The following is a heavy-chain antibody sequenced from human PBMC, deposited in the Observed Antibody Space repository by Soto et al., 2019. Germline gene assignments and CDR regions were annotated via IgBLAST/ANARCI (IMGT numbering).Heavy chain of an antibody. J-gene: IGHJ3*02. V-gene: IGHV1-18*01. D-gene: IGHD4-17*01. CDR1: GYTFTSYG. CDR3: ARDRPMTTVTTGNDAFDI. Sequence: ASVKVSCKASGYTFTSYGISWVRQAPGQGLEWMGWISAYNGNTNYAQKLQGRVTMTTDTSTSTAYMELRSLRSDDTAVYYCARDRPMTTVTTGNDAFDIWGQGTMVTVSS. CDR2: ISAYNGNT.